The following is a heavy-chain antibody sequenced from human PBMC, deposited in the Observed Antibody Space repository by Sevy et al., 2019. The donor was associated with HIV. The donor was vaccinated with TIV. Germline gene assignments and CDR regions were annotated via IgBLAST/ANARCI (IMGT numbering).Heavy chain of an antibody. V-gene: IGHV3-15*07. CDR1: GFTLNKAG. CDR2: IKSETDGGTT. J-gene: IGHJ4*02. CDR3: SMEDGYNYFDY. Sequence: GGSLRLSCAASGFTLNKAGMNWVRQAPGKGLEWVGRIKSETDGGTTDYAEPVKGRFSISRDDLKNTLYLQMNSLKNEDTAVYYCSMEDGYNYFDYWGQGALVTVSS. D-gene: IGHD5-12*01.